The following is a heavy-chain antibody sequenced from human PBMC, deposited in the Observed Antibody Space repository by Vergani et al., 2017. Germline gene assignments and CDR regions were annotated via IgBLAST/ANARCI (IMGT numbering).Heavy chain of an antibody. V-gene: IGHV3-7*03. CDR1: GFTFSSYW. J-gene: IGHJ6*02. Sequence: EVQLVESGGGLVQPGGSLRLSCAASGFTFSSYWMSWVRQAPGKGLEWVANIKQDGSEKYYVDSVKGRFTISRDNAKNSLYLQMNSLRAEDTAVYYCARVAYYDSSGYYYYYGMDVWGQGTTVTVSS. CDR3: ARVAYYDSSGYYYYYGMDV. D-gene: IGHD3-22*01. CDR2: IKQDGSEK.